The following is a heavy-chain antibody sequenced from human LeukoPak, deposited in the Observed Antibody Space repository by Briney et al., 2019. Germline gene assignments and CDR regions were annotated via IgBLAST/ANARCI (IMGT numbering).Heavy chain of an antibody. J-gene: IGHJ4*02. CDR2: INPNSGGT. V-gene: IGHV1-2*02. CDR3: ARGVDWLWLQERWLQSTGDYFDY. Sequence: ASVKVSCKASGYTFTGYYMHWVRQAPGQGLEWMGWINPNSGGTNYAQKFQGRVTMTRDTSISTAYMELSRLRSDDTAVYYCARGVDWLWLQERWLQSTGDYFDYWGQGTLVTVSS. D-gene: IGHD5-24*01. CDR1: GYTFTGYY.